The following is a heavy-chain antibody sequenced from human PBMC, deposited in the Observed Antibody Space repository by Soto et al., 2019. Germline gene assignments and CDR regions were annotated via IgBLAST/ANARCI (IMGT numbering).Heavy chain of an antibody. Sequence: TLCVPCTVSGGYIRSGGYYWSWIRKNPGKGLEWIGYIYCSGSTYYNPSLKSRVTISVDTSKNQFSLKLSSVTAADTAVYYCARETTAAGTDWFDPWGQGTLVTVSS. J-gene: IGHJ5*02. V-gene: IGHV4-31*02. CDR1: GGYIRSGGYY. CDR3: ARETTAAGTDWFDP. CDR2: IYCSGST. D-gene: IGHD6-13*01.